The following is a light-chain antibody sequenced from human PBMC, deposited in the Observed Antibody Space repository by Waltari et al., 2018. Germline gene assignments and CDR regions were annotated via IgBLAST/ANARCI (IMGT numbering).Light chain of an antibody. CDR2: ASS. J-gene: IGKJ2*01. CDR3: QQRDTWPPYMYT. V-gene: IGKV3-11*01. CDR1: QSVSSY. Sequence: EIVLTQSPATLSLSPGESATLSCRASQSVSSYLAWYKPKPGQAPRLPIYASSNRATGVPARFSGSGSGTDFTLTISSLEAEDFAVYYCQQRDTWPPYMYTFGQGTKLEIK.